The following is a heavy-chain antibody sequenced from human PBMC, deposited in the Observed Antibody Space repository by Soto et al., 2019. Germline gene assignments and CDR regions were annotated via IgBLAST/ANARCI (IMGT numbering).Heavy chain of an antibody. CDR3: ASLIVVVLSSFDY. V-gene: IGHV3-30-3*01. Sequence: GGSLRLSCAASGFTFSSYAMHWVRQAPGKGLEWVAVISYDGSNKYYADSVKGRFTISRDNSKNTLYLQMNSLRAEDTAVYYYASLIVVVLSSFDYWGQGTLVTVSP. CDR1: GFTFSSYA. D-gene: IGHD2-15*01. CDR2: ISYDGSNK. J-gene: IGHJ4*02.